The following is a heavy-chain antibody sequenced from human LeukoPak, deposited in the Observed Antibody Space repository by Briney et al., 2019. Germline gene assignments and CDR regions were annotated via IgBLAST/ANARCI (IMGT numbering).Heavy chain of an antibody. CDR1: GGSFSGYY. D-gene: IGHD3-3*01. V-gene: IGHV4-34*01. CDR3: ARGQQSYFWSCQSRSDWYFDL. CDR2: INHSGST. Sequence: PSETLSLTCAVYGGSFSGYYWSWIRQPPGKGLEWIGEINHSGSTNYNPSLKSRVTISVDTSKNQFSLKLSSVAATDTAVYYCARGQQSYFWSCQSRSDWYFDLWGRGTLVTVSS. J-gene: IGHJ2*01.